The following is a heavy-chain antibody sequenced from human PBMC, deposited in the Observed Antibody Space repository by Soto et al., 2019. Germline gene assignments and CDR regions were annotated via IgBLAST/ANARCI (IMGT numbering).Heavy chain of an antibody. J-gene: IGHJ4*02. CDR1: GFTFSSYW. CDR2: MNSDGSST. D-gene: IGHD7-27*01. Sequence: EVQLVESGGGLVQPGGSLRLSCAASGFTFSSYWMHWVRQAPGKGLVWVSRMNSDGSSTSYAGSVKGRFTISRDNAKNTLYLQMNSLKTEDTAVYYCATDLGTGYWGQGTLVTVSS. CDR3: ATDLGTGY. V-gene: IGHV3-74*01.